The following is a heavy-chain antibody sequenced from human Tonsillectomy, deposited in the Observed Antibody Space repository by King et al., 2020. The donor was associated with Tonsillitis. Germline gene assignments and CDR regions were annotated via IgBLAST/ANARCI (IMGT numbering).Heavy chain of an antibody. CDR3: TRPYDFPLGYFDL. CDR2: ITSKVYGETT. V-gene: IGHV3-49*03. Sequence: VQLVESGGGLVQPGRSLRLSCTGSGFSFGDYAMSWFRQAPGTRLEWVGSITSKVYGETTNYAASVKGRFSISRDDSRGIAFLQMSILQTEDTAVYYCTRPYDFPLGYFDLWGQGTLAAVSS. D-gene: IGHD3-3*01. J-gene: IGHJ4*02. CDR1: GFSFGDYA.